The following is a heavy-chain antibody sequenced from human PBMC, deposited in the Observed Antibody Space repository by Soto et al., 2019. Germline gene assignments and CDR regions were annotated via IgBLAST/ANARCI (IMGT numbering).Heavy chain of an antibody. CDR2: INHSGST. V-gene: IGHV4-34*01. CDR1: GGSFSGYY. D-gene: IGHD3-9*01. J-gene: IGHJ4*02. CDR3: ARGPNKIFSYYDILTGYPH. Sequence: SETLSLTCAVYGGSFSGYYWSWIRQPPGKGLEWIGEINHSGSTNYNPSLKSRVTISVDTSKNQFSLKLSSVTAADTAVYYCARGPNKIFSYYDILTGYPHWGQGTLVTVSS.